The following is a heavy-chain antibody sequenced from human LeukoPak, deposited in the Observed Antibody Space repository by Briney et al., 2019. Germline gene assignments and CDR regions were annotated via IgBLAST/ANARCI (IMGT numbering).Heavy chain of an antibody. Sequence: ASVKVSCKASGYTFTGCYMHWVRQAPGQGLEWMAWINPNSGGTNYAQKFQGRVTMTRDTYISTAYMELSRLRSDDTAVYYCARDVSGYYYDSSGYYLGDYWGQGTLVTVSS. CDR1: GYTFTGCY. V-gene: IGHV1-2*02. CDR2: INPNSGGT. CDR3: ARDVSGYYYDSSGYYLGDY. J-gene: IGHJ4*02. D-gene: IGHD3-22*01.